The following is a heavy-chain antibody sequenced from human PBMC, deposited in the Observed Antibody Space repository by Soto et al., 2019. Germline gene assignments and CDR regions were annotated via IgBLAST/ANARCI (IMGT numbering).Heavy chain of an antibody. D-gene: IGHD2-21*02. CDR2: ISGSGGST. V-gene: IGHV3-23*01. J-gene: IGHJ4*02. CDR3: AKDEENIVVVTYFDY. Sequence: PGGSLRLSCAASGFTFSSYAMSWIRQAPGKGLEWVSAISGSGGSTYYADSVKGRFTISRDNSKNTLYLQMNSLRAEDTAVYYCAKDEENIVVVTYFDYWGQGTLVTVSS. CDR1: GFTFSSYA.